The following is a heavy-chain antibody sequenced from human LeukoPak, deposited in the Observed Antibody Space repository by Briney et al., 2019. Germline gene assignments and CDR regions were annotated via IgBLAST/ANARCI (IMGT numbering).Heavy chain of an antibody. J-gene: IGHJ4*02. V-gene: IGHV3-66*01. D-gene: IGHD3-22*01. CDR2: IYSGGST. CDR1: GFTFSSYG. CDR3: ARGAFYYDSSGYSGKSAEVYYFDY. Sequence: GGSLRLSCAASGFTFSSYGMHWVRQAPGKGLEWVSVIYSGGSTYYADSVKGRFTISRDNSKNTLYLQMNSLRAEDTAVYYCARGAFYYDSSGYSGKSAEVYYFDYWGQGTLVTVSS.